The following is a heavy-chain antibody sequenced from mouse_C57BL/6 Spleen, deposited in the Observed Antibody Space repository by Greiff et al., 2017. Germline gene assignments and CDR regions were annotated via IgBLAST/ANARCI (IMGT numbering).Heavy chain of an antibody. J-gene: IGHJ3*01. CDR2: INDDGSST. CDR1: GYTFSDYY. Sequence: EVQVVESEGGLVQPGSSMKLSCTASGYTFSDYYMAWVRQVTEKGLEWVANINDDGSSTYYLDSLKSSFIISRDNAKNILYLQMSSLKSEDTATYCCAREKEPGGFAYWGQGTLVTASA. CDR3: AREKEPGGFAY. V-gene: IGHV5-16*01.